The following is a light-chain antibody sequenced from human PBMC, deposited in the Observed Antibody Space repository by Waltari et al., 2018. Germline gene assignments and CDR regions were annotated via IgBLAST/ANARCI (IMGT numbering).Light chain of an antibody. J-gene: IGLJ3*02. Sequence: HSVLTQPPSVSAAPGQRVIIPCTVGSSYLGAGYHVHWYQQLPGSSPKLLIYATDNRPSGVPDRFSGSKSGASAYLAITGLQAEDEDDYYCQSYENDLGGDWVFGGGTKLTV. V-gene: IGLV1-40*01. CDR1: SSYLGAGYH. CDR3: QSYENDLGGDWV. CDR2: ATD.